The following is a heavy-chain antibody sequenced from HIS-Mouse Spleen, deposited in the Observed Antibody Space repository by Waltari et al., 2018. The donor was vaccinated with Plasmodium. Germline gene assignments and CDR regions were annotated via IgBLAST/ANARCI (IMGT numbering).Heavy chain of an antibody. CDR3: AKEVLGYYDFWSRPDY. D-gene: IGHD3-3*01. Sequence: QVQLVESGGGVVQPGRSLRLPCAASGFTFSSCGMHWVRPAPGKGLEWVAVISYDGSNKYYADSVKGRFTISRDNSKNTLYLQMNSLRAEDTAVYYCAKEVLGYYDFWSRPDYWGQGTLVTVSS. CDR1: GFTFSSCG. J-gene: IGHJ4*02. CDR2: ISYDGSNK. V-gene: IGHV3-30*18.